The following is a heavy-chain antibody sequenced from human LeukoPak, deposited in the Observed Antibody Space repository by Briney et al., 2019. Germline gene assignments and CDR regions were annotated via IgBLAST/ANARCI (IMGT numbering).Heavy chain of an antibody. CDR3: ARGGGITWYDFDY. CDR2: TRYDGSDG. CDR1: GFTFSTYG. J-gene: IGHJ4*02. V-gene: IGHV3-33*01. D-gene: IGHD6-13*01. Sequence: PGRSLRLSCAASGFTFSTYGMHWVRQAPGKGLEWVAVTRYDGSDGSYADSVKGRFTISRDNSKNTLYLQMNSLRGEDTAVYYCARGGGITWYDFDYWGQGTLVTVSS.